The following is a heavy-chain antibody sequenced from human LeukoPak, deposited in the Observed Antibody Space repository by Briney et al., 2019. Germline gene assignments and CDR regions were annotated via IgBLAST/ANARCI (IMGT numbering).Heavy chain of an antibody. CDR3: AKVSGIMITFGGVINY. CDR2: IRYDGSNK. CDR1: GFTFSSYG. D-gene: IGHD3-16*01. Sequence: SGGSLRLSCAASGFTFSSYGMHWVRQAPGKGLEWVAFIRYDGSNKYYADSVKGRFTISRDNSKNTLYLQMNSLRAEDTAVYYCAKVSGIMITFGGVINYWGQGTLVTVSS. V-gene: IGHV3-30*02. J-gene: IGHJ4*02.